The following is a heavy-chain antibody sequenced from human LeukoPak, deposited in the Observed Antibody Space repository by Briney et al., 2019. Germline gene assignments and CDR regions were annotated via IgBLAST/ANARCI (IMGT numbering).Heavy chain of an antibody. Sequence: PSETLSLTCTVSGGSISSYYWSWIRQPPGKGLEWIGYIYYSGSTNYNPSLKSRVTISVDTSKNQFSLKLSSVTAADTAVYYCARWEPTVGAGHFDYWGQGTLVTVSS. CDR1: GGSISSYY. J-gene: IGHJ4*02. CDR3: ARWEPTVGAGHFDY. CDR2: IYYSGST. D-gene: IGHD1-26*01. V-gene: IGHV4-59*01.